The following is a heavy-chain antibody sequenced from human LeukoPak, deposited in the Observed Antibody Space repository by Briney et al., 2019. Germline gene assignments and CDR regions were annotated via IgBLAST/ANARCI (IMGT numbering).Heavy chain of an antibody. CDR3: ARDLRTYYYDSSGYDY. Sequence: GGSLRLSCAASGFTFSGYWMHWVRHAPGKGLVWVSRINSDGSSTSYADSVKGRFTISRDNAKNTLYLQMNSLRAEDTAVYYCARDLRTYYYDSSGYDYWGQGTLVTVSS. J-gene: IGHJ4*02. CDR1: GFTFSGYW. CDR2: INSDGSST. V-gene: IGHV3-74*01. D-gene: IGHD3-22*01.